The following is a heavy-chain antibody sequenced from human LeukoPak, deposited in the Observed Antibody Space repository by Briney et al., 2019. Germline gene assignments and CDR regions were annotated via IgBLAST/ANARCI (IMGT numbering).Heavy chain of an antibody. V-gene: IGHV3-11*04. J-gene: IGHJ4*02. CDR3: ASPGIAAAFNY. CDR1: GFTFSDYY. Sequence: GGSLSLSCAASGFTFSDYYMSWIRQAPGKGLEWVSYISSSGSTIYYADSVKGRFTISRDNAKNSLYLQMNSLRAEDTAVYYCASPGIAAAFNYWGQGTLVTVSS. CDR2: ISSSGSTI. D-gene: IGHD6-13*01.